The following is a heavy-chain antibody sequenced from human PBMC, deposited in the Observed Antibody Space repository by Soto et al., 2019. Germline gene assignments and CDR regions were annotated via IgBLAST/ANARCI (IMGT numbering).Heavy chain of an antibody. CDR2: ISSSSSYI. CDR1: GFTFSSYS. Sequence: PGGSLRLSCAASGFTFSSYSMNWVRQAPGKGLEWVSSISSSSSYIYYADSEKGRFTISRDNAKNSLYLQMNSLTAEDTAVYYCARDYYDSSGTDWFDPWGQGTLVTSPQ. J-gene: IGHJ5*02. CDR3: ARDYYDSSGTDWFDP. D-gene: IGHD3-22*01. V-gene: IGHV3-21*01.